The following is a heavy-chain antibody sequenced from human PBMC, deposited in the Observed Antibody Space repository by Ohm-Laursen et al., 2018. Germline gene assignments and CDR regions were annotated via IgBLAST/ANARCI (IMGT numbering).Heavy chain of an antibody. V-gene: IGHV3-21*04. D-gene: IGHD2-15*01. CDR3: ARQSGGGRSDFDY. CDR1: GFTFSSYS. J-gene: IGHJ4*02. Sequence: SLRLSCTASGFTFSSYSMNWVRQAPGKGLEWVSSISSSSSYIYYADSVKGRFTISRDNAKNSLYLQMNSLRAEDTAVYYCARQSGGGRSDFDYWGQGTLVTVSS. CDR2: ISSSSSYI.